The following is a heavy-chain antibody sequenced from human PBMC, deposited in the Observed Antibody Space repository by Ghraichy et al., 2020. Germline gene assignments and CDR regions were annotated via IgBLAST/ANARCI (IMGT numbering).Heavy chain of an antibody. Sequence: LSLTCEASGISVISNHMSWVRQAPGKGLELVSVVFSGDTTYYADSVKGRFTISRDNSKNTFYLQMNSLRVEDTAVYFCACNVPAPAYYFDFWGQGALVTVSS. CDR2: VFSGDTT. V-gene: IGHV3-66*01. D-gene: IGHD6-13*01. CDR1: GISVISNH. J-gene: IGHJ4*02. CDR3: ACNVPAPAYYFDF.